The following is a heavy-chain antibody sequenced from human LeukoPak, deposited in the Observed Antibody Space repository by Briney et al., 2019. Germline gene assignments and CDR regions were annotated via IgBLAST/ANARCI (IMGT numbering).Heavy chain of an antibody. Sequence: TGGSLRLSCAASGFTVSSYAMSWVRQAPRKGLEWVSAISGSGSKTYCADSVKGRFTISRDNSKNTLYLQMNSLRAEDTAVYYCAKCPTGYTKTYDSWGQGTLVTVSS. V-gene: IGHV3-23*01. CDR1: GFTVSSYA. J-gene: IGHJ4*02. CDR3: AKCPTGYTKTYDS. CDR2: ISGSGSKT. D-gene: IGHD6-13*01.